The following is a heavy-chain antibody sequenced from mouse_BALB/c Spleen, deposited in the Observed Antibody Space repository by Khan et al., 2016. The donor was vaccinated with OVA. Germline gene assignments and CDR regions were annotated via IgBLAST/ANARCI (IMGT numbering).Heavy chain of an antibody. J-gene: IGHJ4*01. D-gene: IGHD2-14*01. Sequence: QIQLVQSGPELKKPGETVRISCKASGYTFTTAGIQWVQKMPGKGLKWIGWINTHSGVPKYAEDFKGRFAFSLEISVNTAYLQITNLKNEDTATYFCAVGGAAYDRNDGGAMEYWGQGTSVTVSS. CDR2: INTHSGVP. CDR3: AVGGAAYDRNDGGAMEY. CDR1: GYTFTTAG. V-gene: IGHV9-4*02.